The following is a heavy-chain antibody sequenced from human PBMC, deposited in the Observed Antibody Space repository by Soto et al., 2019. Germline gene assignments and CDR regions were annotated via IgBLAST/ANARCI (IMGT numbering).Heavy chain of an antibody. D-gene: IGHD5-18*01. V-gene: IGHV1-46*01. CDR2: INPSGGST. Sequence: DSVKVSCKASGYTFTSYYMHWVRQAPGQGLEWMGIINPSGGSTSYAQKFQGRVTMTRDTSTSTVYMELSSLRSEDTAVYYCARAGYIYGLWIYYYYGMDVSGQGTTVTVSS. CDR1: GYTFTSYY. J-gene: IGHJ6*02. CDR3: ARAGYIYGLWIYYYYGMDV.